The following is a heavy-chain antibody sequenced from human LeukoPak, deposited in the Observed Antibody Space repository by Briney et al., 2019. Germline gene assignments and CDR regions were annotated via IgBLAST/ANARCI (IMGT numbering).Heavy chain of an antibody. CDR2: TSHNEYNK. Sequence: PGGSLRLSCAASGFTFSNYAMHWVRQAPGKGLEWVAATSHNEYNKYYADSENGRFTISRDNSKNTLYLEVNSLRADDTAVYYCARGPGLAMGKGYFDYCGQGTLVTVSS. J-gene: IGHJ4*02. CDR1: GFTFSNYA. CDR3: ARGPGLAMGKGYFDY. V-gene: IGHV3-30-3*01. D-gene: IGHD6-19*01.